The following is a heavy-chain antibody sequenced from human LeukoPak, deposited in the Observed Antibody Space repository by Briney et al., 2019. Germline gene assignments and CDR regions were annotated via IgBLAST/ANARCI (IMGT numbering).Heavy chain of an antibody. CDR1: GGSISSYY. CDR3: ARENSGSYREFDY. CDR2: IYTSGST. J-gene: IGHJ4*02. V-gene: IGHV4-4*07. Sequence: PSETLSLTCTVSGGSISSYYWSWIRQPAGKGLEWIGRIYTSGSTNYNASLKSRVSMSVDTSGNQFSLKLSSVTAADTAVFYCARENSGSYREFDYWGQGTLVTVSS. D-gene: IGHD1-26*01.